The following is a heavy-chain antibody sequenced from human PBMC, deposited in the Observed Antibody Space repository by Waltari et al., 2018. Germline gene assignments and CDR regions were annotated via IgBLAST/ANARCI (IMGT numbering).Heavy chain of an antibody. CDR1: GYTFTSYA. D-gene: IGHD4-17*01. CDR2: VNTNTGNP. Sequence: QVQLVQSGSELKKPGASVKVSCKASGYTFTSYAMNWVRQAPGQGLEWMGWVNTNTGNPTYAQGFTGRFVFSLDTSVSTAYLQISSLKAEDTAVYYCARLDYGDYAYYYYGMDVWGQGTTVTVSS. V-gene: IGHV7-4-1*02. CDR3: ARLDYGDYAYYYYGMDV. J-gene: IGHJ6*02.